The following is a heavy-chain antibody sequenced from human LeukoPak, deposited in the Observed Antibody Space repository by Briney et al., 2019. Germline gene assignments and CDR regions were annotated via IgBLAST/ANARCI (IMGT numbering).Heavy chain of an antibody. Sequence: GGSLRLSCAASGFTFSSYAMHWVRQAPGKGLEWVAVISYDGSNKYYADSVKGRFTISRDNSKNTLYLQMNSLRAEDTAVYYCARARPGTTLYGYWGQGTLVTVSP. CDR2: ISYDGSNK. D-gene: IGHD1-7*01. CDR3: ARARPGTTLYGY. J-gene: IGHJ4*02. CDR1: GFTFSSYA. V-gene: IGHV3-30-3*01.